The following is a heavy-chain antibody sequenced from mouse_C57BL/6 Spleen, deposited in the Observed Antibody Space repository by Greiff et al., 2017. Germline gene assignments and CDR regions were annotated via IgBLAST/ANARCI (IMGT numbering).Heavy chain of an antibody. D-gene: IGHD2-5*01. CDR3: ARWRSNYSYAMDY. CDR1: GYTFTSYW. V-gene: IGHV1-52*01. CDR2: IDPSDSET. J-gene: IGHJ4*01. Sequence: QVQLQQPGAELVRPGSSVKLSCKASGYTFTSYWMHWVKQRPIQGLEWIGNIDPSDSETHYNQKFKDKATLTVDKSSSTAYLQLSSLTSEDSAVYYGARWRSNYSYAMDYWGQGTSVTVSS.